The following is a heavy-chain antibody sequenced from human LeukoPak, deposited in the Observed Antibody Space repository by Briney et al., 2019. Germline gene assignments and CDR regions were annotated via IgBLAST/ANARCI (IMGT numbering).Heavy chain of an antibody. J-gene: IGHJ4*02. CDR1: GGSFSGYY. CDR3: ARSGYSSGWYEY. D-gene: IGHD6-19*01. V-gene: IGHV4-34*01. Sequence: SETLSLTCAVYGGSFSGYYWSWIRQPPGKGLEWIGEINHSGSTDYNPSLKSRVTISVDTSKNQFSLKLSSVTAADTAVYYCARSGYSSGWYEYWGQGTLVTVSS. CDR2: INHSGST.